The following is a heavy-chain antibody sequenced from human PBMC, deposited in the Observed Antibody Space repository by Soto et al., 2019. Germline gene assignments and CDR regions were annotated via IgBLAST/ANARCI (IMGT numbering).Heavy chain of an antibody. CDR1: GFTFSSYS. CDR2: ISSSGDAT. D-gene: IGHD3-3*01. Sequence: PGGSLRLSCAASGFTFSSYSMNWVRQAPGKGLEWVSIISSSGDATYYLDSVKGRFTISRDNSRNTLHLQMNSLRAEDAAVYFCAKNGDFWSWGMDVWGQGTTVTVS. V-gene: IGHV3-23*01. J-gene: IGHJ6*02. CDR3: AKNGDFWSWGMDV.